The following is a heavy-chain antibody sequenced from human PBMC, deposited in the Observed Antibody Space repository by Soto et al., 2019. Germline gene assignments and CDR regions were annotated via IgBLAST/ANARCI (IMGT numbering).Heavy chain of an antibody. CDR1: GGSISSSNW. D-gene: IGHD3-3*01. CDR2: IYHSGST. CDR3: ARDRHPDFWSGYFHDY. V-gene: IGHV4-4*02. Sequence: SETLSLTCAVSGGSISSSNWWSWVRQPPGKGLEWIGEIYHSGSTNYNPSLKSRVTISVDKSKNQFSLKLSSVTAADTAVYYCARDRHPDFWSGYFHDYWGQGTLVTVSS. J-gene: IGHJ4*02.